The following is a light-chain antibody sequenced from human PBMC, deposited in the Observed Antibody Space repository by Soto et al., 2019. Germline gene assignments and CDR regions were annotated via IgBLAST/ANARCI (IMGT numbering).Light chain of an antibody. CDR2: NAS. CDR3: HQYAYSPLT. CDR1: QSVGANY. V-gene: IGKV3-20*01. J-gene: IGKJ2*01. Sequence: EFVLTQSPGTLSLSPGERATLSCRASQSVGANYLAWFQQKPGQAPRLLIYNASIRATGIPDRFSGSGSGTDFTLTISRLEPEDFAMYYCHQYAYSPLTFGQGAKLEIK.